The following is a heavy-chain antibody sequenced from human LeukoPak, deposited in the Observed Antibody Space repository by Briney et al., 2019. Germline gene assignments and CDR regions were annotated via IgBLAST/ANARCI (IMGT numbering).Heavy chain of an antibody. CDR1: EFSVGSNY. J-gene: IGHJ4*02. Sequence: GGSLRLSCAASEFSVGSNYMTWVRQAPGKGLEWVSLIYSGGSTYYADSVKGRFTISRDNSKNTLYLQMNSLRAEDTALYYCARDRSSSSYWGQGTLVTVSS. CDR3: ARDRSSSSY. V-gene: IGHV3-66*01. D-gene: IGHD6-13*01. CDR2: IYSGGST.